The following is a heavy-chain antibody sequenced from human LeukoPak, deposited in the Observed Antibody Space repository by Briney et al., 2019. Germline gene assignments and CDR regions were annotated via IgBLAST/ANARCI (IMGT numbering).Heavy chain of an antibody. Sequence: ASVKVSCKASGYTFTGYYMHWVRQAPGQGLEWMGWINPNSGGTNYAQKFQGRVTMTRDTSISTAYMELSRLRSDDTAVYYCAEALYYDSSGYWTLHLDYWGQGTLVTVSS. D-gene: IGHD3-22*01. CDR3: AEALYYDSSGYWTLHLDY. CDR2: INPNSGGT. V-gene: IGHV1-2*02. J-gene: IGHJ4*02. CDR1: GYTFTGYY.